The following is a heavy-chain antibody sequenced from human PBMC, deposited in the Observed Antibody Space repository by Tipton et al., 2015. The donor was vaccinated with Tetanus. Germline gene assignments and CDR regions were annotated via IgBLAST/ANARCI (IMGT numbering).Heavy chain of an antibody. J-gene: IGHJ5*02. Sequence: QLVQSGAEVKKPGASVKVSCKASGYTFTHYGVYWVRQAPGQGLEWMGWISPFNENVNYAEKFQGRLTMTTDRSTATVYMDLRSLRSDDTAVYYCARGRGLGPHDFFERWGQGTLVTVSS. D-gene: IGHD3-3*01. CDR1: GYTFTHYG. V-gene: IGHV1-18*01. CDR2: ISPFNENV. CDR3: ARGRGLGPHDFFER.